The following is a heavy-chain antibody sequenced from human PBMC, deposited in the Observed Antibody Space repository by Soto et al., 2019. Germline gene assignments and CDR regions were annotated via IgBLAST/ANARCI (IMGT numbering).Heavy chain of an antibody. J-gene: IGHJ5*02. V-gene: IGHV1-69*01. Sequence: QVQLVQSGAEVKKPGSSVKVSCKASGGTFSSYAISWVRQAPGQRLEWMGGIIPIFGTANYAQKFQGRVTITADESTSTADMELSSLRSEDTAVYYCARAGDWNRNWFDPWGQGTLVTVSS. CDR2: IIPIFGTA. D-gene: IGHD1-1*01. CDR1: GGTFSSYA. CDR3: ARAGDWNRNWFDP.